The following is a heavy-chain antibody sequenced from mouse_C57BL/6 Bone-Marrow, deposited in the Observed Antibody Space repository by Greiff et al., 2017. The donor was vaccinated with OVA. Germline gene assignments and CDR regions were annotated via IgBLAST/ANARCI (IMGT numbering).Heavy chain of an antibody. V-gene: IGHV1-82*01. CDR1: GYAFSSSW. CDR3: AKERHYFDY. CDR2: IYPGDGDT. Sequence: VKLQQSGPELVKPGASVKISCKASGYAFSSSWMNWVKQRPGKGLEWIGRIYPGDGDTNYNGKFKGKATLTADKSSSTAYMQLSSLTSEDSAVYFCAKERHYFDYWGQGTTLTVSS. J-gene: IGHJ2*01.